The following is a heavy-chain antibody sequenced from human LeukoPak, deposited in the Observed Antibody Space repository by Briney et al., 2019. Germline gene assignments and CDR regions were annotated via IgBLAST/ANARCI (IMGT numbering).Heavy chain of an antibody. V-gene: IGHV3-7*01. Sequence: GGSLRPSCAASGFTFSSCWMSWVRQAPGTGLEWVANIKQDGSEKYCVDSVKGRFTISRDNAKNSLYLQMNSLRVEDTAVYYCARKTGDCWGQGTLVIVSS. D-gene: IGHD1-14*01. CDR1: GFTFSSCW. CDR3: ARKTGDC. CDR2: IKQDGSEK. J-gene: IGHJ4*02.